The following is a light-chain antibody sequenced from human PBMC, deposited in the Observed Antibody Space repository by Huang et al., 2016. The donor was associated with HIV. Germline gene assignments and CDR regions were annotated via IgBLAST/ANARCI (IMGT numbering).Light chain of an antibody. V-gene: IGKV1-27*01. CDR2: GAS. CDR3: QRYNSAPLT. J-gene: IGKJ4*01. CDR1: QAINNY. Sequence: DIQMTQSPSSLSASVGDRVTITCRANQAINNYLAWYQQKPGKIPKLLIYGASTVQSGVSSRFSCSGSGRDFTLTISSLQPEDVGIYYCQRYNSAPLTFGGGTKVEI.